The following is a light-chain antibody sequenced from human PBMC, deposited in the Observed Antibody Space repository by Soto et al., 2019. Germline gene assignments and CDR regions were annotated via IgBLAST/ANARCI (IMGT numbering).Light chain of an antibody. Sequence: EIVMTQSPATLSVSPGERATLSCRASQSVNNNFAWYQHRPGQAPRLLIYAASTRATGIPARFSGSGSGTEFSLTISSLQSEDFAVYYCQQYSYWPRTFGQGTKVDIK. CDR2: AAS. J-gene: IGKJ1*01. CDR3: QQYSYWPRT. CDR1: QSVNNN. V-gene: IGKV3-15*01.